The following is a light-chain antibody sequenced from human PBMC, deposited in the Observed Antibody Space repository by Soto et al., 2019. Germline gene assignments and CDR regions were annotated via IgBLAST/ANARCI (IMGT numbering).Light chain of an antibody. CDR3: QQSYRTPWT. J-gene: IGKJ1*01. CDR2: DGS. CDR1: QSISNH. Sequence: DIQMTQSPSSLSASVGDRVTITCRTSQSISNHLHWYQQTPGKAPNLMIYDGSTLQSGVPSRFSGSGSGTDFTLTISSLQPEDFATYYCQQSYRTPWTFGQGTKVEIK. V-gene: IGKV1-39*01.